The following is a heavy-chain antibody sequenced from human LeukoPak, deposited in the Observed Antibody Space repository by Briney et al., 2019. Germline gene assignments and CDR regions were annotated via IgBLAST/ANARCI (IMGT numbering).Heavy chain of an antibody. V-gene: IGHV5-51*01. CDR3: ARHPLMDRDGYRTNTPRWYFDL. CDR2: IYPGDSDT. D-gene: IGHD5-24*01. CDR1: GYSFTSYW. J-gene: IGHJ2*01. Sequence: GESLKISCKGSGYSFTSYWIGWVRQMPGKGLEWMGIIYPGDSDTRYSPSFQGQVTISADKSISTAYLQWSSLKASDTAMYYCARHPLMDRDGYRTNTPRWYFDLWGRGTLVTVSS.